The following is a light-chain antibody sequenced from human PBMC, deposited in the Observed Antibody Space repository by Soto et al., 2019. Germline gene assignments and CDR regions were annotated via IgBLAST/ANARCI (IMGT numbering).Light chain of an antibody. CDR1: QAISTW. CDR3: QQANSFPRT. J-gene: IGKJ1*01. CDR2: AAS. V-gene: IGKV1D-12*01. Sequence: DIQMTQSPSSVSASVGDRVTITCRASQAISTWLAWYQQKPGKAPKLLIYAASNLQNGVPSRFSGSGSGTDFTLTISSLQPEEFATYYCQQANSFPRTFGQGTKVEIK.